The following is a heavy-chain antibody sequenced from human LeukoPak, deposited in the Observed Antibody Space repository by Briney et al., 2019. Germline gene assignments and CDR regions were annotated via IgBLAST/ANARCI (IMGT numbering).Heavy chain of an antibody. CDR1: GYTFTSYD. D-gene: IGHD3-9*01. J-gene: IGHJ6*03. CDR3: ARGLRYFDWSKAYYYYYMDV. V-gene: IGHV1-8*01. CDR2: MNPNTGHT. Sequence: GASVKVSCKTSGYTFTSYDINWVRQATGQELEWMGWMNPNTGHTGYAQKFQGRVTMTRDTSISTAYMELSSLRSEDTAVYYCARGLRYFDWSKAYYYYYMDVWGKGTTVTISS.